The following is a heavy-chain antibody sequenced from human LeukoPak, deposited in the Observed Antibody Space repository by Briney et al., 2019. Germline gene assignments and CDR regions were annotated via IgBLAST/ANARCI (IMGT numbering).Heavy chain of an antibody. CDR3: AKALFYTSGSNFDY. CDR2: IFSSGGST. D-gene: IGHD6-19*01. J-gene: IGHJ4*02. Sequence: PGGSLRLSCAASGFTFSNYAMSWVRQAPGKGLEWVSVIFSSGGSTYYADSVKGRFTISRDNSKNTLYLRMNSLRAEDTAVYYCAKALFYTSGSNFDYWGQGTLVTVSS. CDR1: GFTFSNYA. V-gene: IGHV3-23*01.